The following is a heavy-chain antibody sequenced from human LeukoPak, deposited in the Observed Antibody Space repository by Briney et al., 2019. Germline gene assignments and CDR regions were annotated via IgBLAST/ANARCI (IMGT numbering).Heavy chain of an antibody. D-gene: IGHD2-15*01. CDR1: GGSINSGAYY. J-gene: IGHJ3*02. CDR2: IYYSGST. CDR3: ARAVDGLVAFSI. Sequence: PSETLSLTCTVSGGSINSGAYYWSWIRQHPGKGLEWIGYIYYSGSTFYNPSLKSRVTISGDTSKDQFSLKLNSVTAADTAVYYCARAVDGLVAFSIWGQGTMVTVSS. V-gene: IGHV4-31*03.